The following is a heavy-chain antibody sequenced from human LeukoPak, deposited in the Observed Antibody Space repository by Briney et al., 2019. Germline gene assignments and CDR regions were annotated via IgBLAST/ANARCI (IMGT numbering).Heavy chain of an antibody. Sequence: PGGSLRLSCAASGLTFSSYAMSWVRQAPGKGLEWVSAISGSGGSTYYADSVKGRFTISRDNSKNTLYLQMNSLRAEDTAVYYCAKAPFTMIVVDYFDYWGQGTLVTVSS. V-gene: IGHV3-23*01. D-gene: IGHD3-22*01. CDR2: ISGSGGST. CDR1: GLTFSSYA. J-gene: IGHJ4*02. CDR3: AKAPFTMIVVDYFDY.